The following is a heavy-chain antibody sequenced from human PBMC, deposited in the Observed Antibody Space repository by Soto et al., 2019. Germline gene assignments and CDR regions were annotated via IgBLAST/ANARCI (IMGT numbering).Heavy chain of an antibody. Sequence: GGSLRLSCAASGFTVDDYAMHWVRQAPGKGLEWVSGISWNSETIDYADSVKGRFTISRDNAKSSLFLQMNSLRPDDTALYYCAKDMKWGGMTTIHYFDSWGQGTLVTVSS. J-gene: IGHJ4*02. V-gene: IGHV3-9*01. D-gene: IGHD4-17*01. CDR3: AKDMKWGGMTTIHYFDS. CDR2: ISWNSETI. CDR1: GFTVDDYA.